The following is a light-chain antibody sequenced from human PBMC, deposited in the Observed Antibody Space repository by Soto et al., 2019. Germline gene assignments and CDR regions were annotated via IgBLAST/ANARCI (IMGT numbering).Light chain of an antibody. CDR2: SNN. J-gene: IGLJ1*01. Sequence: QSVLTQPPSASGTPGQRVTISCSGSSSNIGSNVVNWFQQLPGTAPKLRIYSNNQRPSGVPDRFSGSKSGTSASLAISGLQPEDEADYYCATWDASTNRYVFGTGTKVNVL. V-gene: IGLV1-44*01. CDR1: SSNIGSNV. CDR3: ATWDASTNRYV.